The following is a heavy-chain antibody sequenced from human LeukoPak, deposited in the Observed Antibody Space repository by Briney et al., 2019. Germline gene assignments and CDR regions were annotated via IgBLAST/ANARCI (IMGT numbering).Heavy chain of an antibody. CDR1: GGSISSSTFY. V-gene: IGHV4-39*07. J-gene: IGHJ4*02. CDR3: ARESSIRYFFDY. CDR2: FHYSGST. D-gene: IGHD1-14*01. Sequence: SETLSLTCTVSGGSISSSTFYWGWIRQPPGKGLEWIGSFHYSGSTTYNPSLKSRVTISVDTSKNQFSLKLSSVTAADTAVYYCARESSIRYFFDYWGQGTLVTVSS.